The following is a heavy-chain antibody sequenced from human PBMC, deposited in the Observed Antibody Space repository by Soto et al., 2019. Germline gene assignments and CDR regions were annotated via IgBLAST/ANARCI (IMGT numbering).Heavy chain of an antibody. D-gene: IGHD6-6*01. J-gene: IGHJ4*02. CDR2: MWYDGLRQ. Sequence: GGSLRLSCVVSGFALHNYGVHWVRQSPGKGLEWVGLMWYDGLRQTYADSVRGRFTISRDVSTNTIYLQINSLRVEDTAKYFCVKESINPFFDSWGQGAGVTVSS. V-gene: IGHV3-33*06. CDR3: VKESINPFFDS. CDR1: GFALHNYG.